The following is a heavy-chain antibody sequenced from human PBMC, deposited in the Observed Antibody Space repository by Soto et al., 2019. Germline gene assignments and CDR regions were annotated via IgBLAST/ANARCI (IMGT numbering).Heavy chain of an antibody. D-gene: IGHD2-15*01. J-gene: IGHJ4*02. Sequence: QVQLVESGGGVVQPGRSLRLSCAASGFTFSSYGMHWVRQAPGKGLEWVAVISYDGSNKYYADSGKGRFTISRDNSKNTLYLQMNRLRAEDTAVYYCAKDLRGDRFIIVVVVAATYYFDYWGQGTLVTVSS. CDR3: AKDLRGDRFIIVVVVAATYYFDY. CDR1: GFTFSSYG. CDR2: ISYDGSNK. V-gene: IGHV3-30*18.